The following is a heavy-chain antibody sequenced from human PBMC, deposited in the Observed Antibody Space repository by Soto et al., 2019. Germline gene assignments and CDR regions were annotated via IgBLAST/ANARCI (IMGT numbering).Heavy chain of an antibody. CDR1: GGSISSGGYY. V-gene: IGHV4-31*03. J-gene: IGHJ5*02. CDR3: ARGVPRFLEWLDLDP. CDR2: IYYSGST. Sequence: SETLSLTCTVSGGSISSGGYYWSWIRQPPGKGLEWIGYIYYSGSTYYNPSLKSRVTISVDTSKNQFSLKLSSVTAADTAVYYCARGVPRFLEWLDLDPWGQGTLVTVSS. D-gene: IGHD3-3*01.